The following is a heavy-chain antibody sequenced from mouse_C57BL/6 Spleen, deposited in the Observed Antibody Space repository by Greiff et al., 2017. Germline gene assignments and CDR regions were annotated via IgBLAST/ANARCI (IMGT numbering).Heavy chain of an antibody. V-gene: IGHV5-16*01. CDR2: ITYDGSST. J-gene: IGHJ1*03. CDR1: GFTFSDYY. Sequence: EVKLMESEGGLVQPGSSMKLSCTASGFTFSDYYMAWVRQVPEKGLEWVANITYDGSSTYYLDSLKSRFIISRDNAKNILYLQMSSLKSEDTATYYCAREKGYDYDWYFDVWGTGTTVTVSS. CDR3: AREKGYDYDWYFDV. D-gene: IGHD2-4*01.